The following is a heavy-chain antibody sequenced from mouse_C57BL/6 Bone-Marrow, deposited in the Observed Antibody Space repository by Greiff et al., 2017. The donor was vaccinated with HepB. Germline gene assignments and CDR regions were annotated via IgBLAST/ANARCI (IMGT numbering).Heavy chain of an antibody. Sequence: QVQLQQPGAELVKPGASVKLSCKDSGYTFTSYWMQWVKQRPGQGLEWIGEIDPSDSYTNYNQKFKGKATLTVDTSSSTAYMQLSSLTSEDSAVYYCASKLWNYFDYWGQGTTLTGSS. CDR2: IDPSDSYT. CDR3: ASKLWNYFDY. D-gene: IGHD1-3*01. J-gene: IGHJ2*01. CDR1: GYTFTSYW. V-gene: IGHV1-50*01.